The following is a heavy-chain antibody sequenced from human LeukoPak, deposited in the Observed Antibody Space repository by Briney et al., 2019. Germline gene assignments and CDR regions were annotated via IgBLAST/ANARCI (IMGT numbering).Heavy chain of an antibody. D-gene: IGHD3-10*01. CDR1: GFTFSSYA. CDR2: ISGSGGST. CDR3: AKASPPSPLKITMVRGVIDY. V-gene: IGHV3-23*01. Sequence: PGGSLRLSCAASGFTFSSYAMGWVRQAPGKGLEWVSAISGSGGSTYYADSVKGRFTISRDNSKNTLYLQMNSLRAEDTAVYYCAKASPPSPLKITMVRGVIDYWGQGTLVTVSS. J-gene: IGHJ4*02.